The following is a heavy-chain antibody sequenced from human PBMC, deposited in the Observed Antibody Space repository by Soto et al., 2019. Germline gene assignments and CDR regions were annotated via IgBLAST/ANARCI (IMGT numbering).Heavy chain of an antibody. CDR1: GGTFSDSA. D-gene: IGHD5-12*01. J-gene: IGHJ6*02. CDR2: IIPMFGSP. Sequence: QVQLVQSGPEVKKPGSSVKVSCRASGGTFSDSALSWVRQAPGQGLEWVGGIIPMFGSPEYAQKFLGRVTITADVSTSTAYIEQSSLSVDDKAKYYCAGESIGYGGGCSFYGMDVWGQGTTVTVSS. CDR3: AGESIGYGGGCSFYGMDV. V-gene: IGHV1-69*01.